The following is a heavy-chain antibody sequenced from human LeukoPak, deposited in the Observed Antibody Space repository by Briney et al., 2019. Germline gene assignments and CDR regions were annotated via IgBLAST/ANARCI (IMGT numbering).Heavy chain of an antibody. CDR2: IRSKAYGGTT. J-gene: IGHJ4*02. CDR3: TRDRNSAIDY. Sequence: GGSLRLSCAASGLTFRKYSMNWVRQAPGKGLEWVGFIRSKAYGGTTEYAASVKGRFTISRDDSKSIAYLQMNSLKTEDTAVYYCTRDRNSAIDYWGQGTLVTVSS. CDR1: GLTFRKYS. D-gene: IGHD5-18*01. V-gene: IGHV3-49*04.